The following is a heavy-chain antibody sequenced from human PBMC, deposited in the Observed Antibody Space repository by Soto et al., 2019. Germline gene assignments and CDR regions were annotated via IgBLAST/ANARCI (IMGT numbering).Heavy chain of an antibody. V-gene: IGHV3-30-3*01. CDR3: ARDISGRYSYFDD. CDR2: ISYDGSSK. CDR1: GFTFNSYA. J-gene: IGHJ4*02. D-gene: IGHD1-26*01. Sequence: QVQLVESGGGVVQPGRSLRLSCAASGFTFNSYAMHWVRQAPGKGLEWVAVISYDGSSKYYADSVKGRFTISRDNSKNSLYLQMNSLTDEDKAVYYCARDISGRYSYFDDWGQGTLVTVSS.